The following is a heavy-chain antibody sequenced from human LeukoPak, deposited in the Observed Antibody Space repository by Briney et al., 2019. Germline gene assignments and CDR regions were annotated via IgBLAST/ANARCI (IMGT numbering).Heavy chain of an antibody. Sequence: GASVKVSCKASGYTFTSYDINWVRQATGQGLEWMGWMNPNSGNIGYAQKFQGRVTMTRNTSISTAYMELRSLGSEDTAVYYCASARITGTTSKHYYYMDVWGKGTTVTVSS. CDR1: GYTFTSYD. CDR3: ASARITGTTSKHYYYMDV. D-gene: IGHD1-20*01. J-gene: IGHJ6*03. CDR2: MNPNSGNI. V-gene: IGHV1-8*01.